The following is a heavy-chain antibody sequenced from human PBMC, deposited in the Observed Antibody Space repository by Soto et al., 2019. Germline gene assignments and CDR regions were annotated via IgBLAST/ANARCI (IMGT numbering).Heavy chain of an antibody. CDR1: GFAFNGSI. Sequence: EVQLVESGGGLVQPGGSLKLYCAASGFAFNGSIMHWVRQTPGKGLEWVGRIKTEVNNYATSYGPTVKGRFTISRDDSQTATYLQMTSLKIEDTAVYFCSTLPFYYDSRPTEYVDYWGQGALVTVSS. CDR3: STLPFYYDSRPTEYVDY. V-gene: IGHV3-73*02. CDR2: IKTEVNNYAT. J-gene: IGHJ4*02. D-gene: IGHD3-22*01.